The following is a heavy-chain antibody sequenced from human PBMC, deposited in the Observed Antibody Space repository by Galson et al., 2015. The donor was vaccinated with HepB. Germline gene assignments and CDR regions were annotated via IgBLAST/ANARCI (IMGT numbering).Heavy chain of an antibody. J-gene: IGHJ6*02. D-gene: IGHD3-10*01. Sequence: SLRLSCAASGFTVSSNYMSWVRQAPGKGLEWVSVIYSGGSTYYVDSVKGRFTISRDNSKNTLYLQMNSLRAEDTAVCYCARDGGRQGFGAPYYYYGMDVWGQGTTVTVSS. CDR2: IYSGGST. CDR3: ARDGGRQGFGAPYYYYGMDV. CDR1: GFTVSSNY. V-gene: IGHV3-53*01.